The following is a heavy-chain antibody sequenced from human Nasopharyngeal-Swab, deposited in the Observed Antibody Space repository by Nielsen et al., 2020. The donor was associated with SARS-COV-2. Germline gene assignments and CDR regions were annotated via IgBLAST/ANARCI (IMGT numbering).Heavy chain of an antibody. V-gene: IGHV4-61*02. Sequence: SETLSLTCTVSGGSISSSSYYWSWIRQPPGKGLEWIGRIYTSGSTNYNPSLKSRVTMSVDTSKNQFSLKLSSVTAADTAVYYCARDRSYCSGGSCYGGNWFDPWGQGTLVTVSS. CDR3: ARDRSYCSGGSCYGGNWFDP. J-gene: IGHJ5*02. CDR2: IYTSGST. D-gene: IGHD2-15*01. CDR1: GGSISSSSYY.